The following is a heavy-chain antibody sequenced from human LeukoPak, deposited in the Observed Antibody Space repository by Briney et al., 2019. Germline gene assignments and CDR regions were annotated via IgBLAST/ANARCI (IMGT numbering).Heavy chain of an antibody. CDR3: ARRAGAYSHPYDY. D-gene: IGHD4/OR15-4a*01. J-gene: IGHJ4*02. Sequence: PGGSLRLSCTVSGFTVSSNSMSWVRQAPGKGLEWVSFIYSAGSTHYSDSVKGRFTISIDNSKNTLYLQMSSLRVEDTAVYYCARRAGAYSHPYDYWGQGTLVTVSS. CDR2: IYSAGST. V-gene: IGHV3-53*01. CDR1: GFTVSSNS.